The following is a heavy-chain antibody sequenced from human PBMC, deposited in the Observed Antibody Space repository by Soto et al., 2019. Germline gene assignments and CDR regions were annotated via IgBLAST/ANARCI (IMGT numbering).Heavy chain of an antibody. CDR1: GGSISSSSYY. Sequence: QLQLQESGPGLVKPSETLSLTCTVSGGSISSSSYYWGWIRQPPGKGLEWIGSIYYSGSTYYNPSLNGRFTFSVDTPPATFSLKLSSVTAADTAVYYCARLVYDSSGYRPGWGQGTLVTVSS. D-gene: IGHD3-22*01. V-gene: IGHV4-39*01. J-gene: IGHJ4*02. CDR2: IYYSGST. CDR3: ARLVYDSSGYRPG.